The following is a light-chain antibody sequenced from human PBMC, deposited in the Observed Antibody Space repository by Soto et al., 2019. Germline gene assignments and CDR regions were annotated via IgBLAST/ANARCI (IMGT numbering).Light chain of an antibody. V-gene: IGKV4-1*01. Sequence: DIVMTQSPDSLAVSLGERATITCRSSQSVLFSTTNKTCVAWYQHRTGRPPRLLLYWASTRESGVPDRFTGGESGTDFTLTIDNLQAEDVAVYYCQQYFSTPFTFGGGTKVDIK. CDR3: QQYFSTPFT. CDR2: WAS. J-gene: IGKJ4*01. CDR1: QSVLFSTTNKTC.